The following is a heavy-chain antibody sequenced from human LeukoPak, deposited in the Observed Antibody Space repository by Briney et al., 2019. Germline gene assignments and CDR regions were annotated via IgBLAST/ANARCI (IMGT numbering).Heavy chain of an antibody. V-gene: IGHV3-21*01. CDR2: ISSSSSYI. CDR3: ARGICGGDCYSDPFDY. D-gene: IGHD2-21*02. CDR1: GFTFSSYS. J-gene: IGHJ4*02. Sequence: PGGSLRLSCAASGFTFSSYSMNWVRQAPGKGLEWVSSISSSSSYIYYADSVKGRFTISRDNAKNSLYLQMNSLRAEDTAVYYCARGICGGDCYSDPFDYWGQGTLVTVSS.